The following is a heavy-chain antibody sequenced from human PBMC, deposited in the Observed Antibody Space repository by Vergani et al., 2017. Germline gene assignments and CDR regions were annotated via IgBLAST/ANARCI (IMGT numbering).Heavy chain of an antibody. Sequence: QVQLVESGGGVVQPGRSLRLSCAASGFTFSSYGMHWVRQAPGKGLEWVAVIWYDGSNKYYADSVKGRFTISRDNSKNTLYLQMNSLRAEDTAVYYCARNLWPETTVTTPPPRYYYYGMDVWGQGTTVTVSS. CDR1: GFTFSSYG. CDR2: IWYDGSNK. J-gene: IGHJ6*02. CDR3: ARNLWPETTVTTPPPRYYYYGMDV. V-gene: IGHV3-33*01. D-gene: IGHD4-17*01.